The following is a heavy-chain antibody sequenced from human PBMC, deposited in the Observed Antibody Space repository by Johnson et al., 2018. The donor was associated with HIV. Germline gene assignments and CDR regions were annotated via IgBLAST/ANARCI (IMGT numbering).Heavy chain of an antibody. V-gene: IGHV3-9*01. D-gene: IGHD3-10*01. Sequence: VQLVESGGGLVQPGRSLRLSCAASGFTFDHYAMHWVRQGPGKGLEWVAGIGWDGFTIGYVDSVKGRFTISRDDATNSPYLQMHSLRTEDTALYYCAKDHNYGSYLLAFDVWGQGTMVTVSS. CDR1: GFTFDHYA. CDR3: AKDHNYGSYLLAFDV. J-gene: IGHJ3*01. CDR2: IGWDGFTI.